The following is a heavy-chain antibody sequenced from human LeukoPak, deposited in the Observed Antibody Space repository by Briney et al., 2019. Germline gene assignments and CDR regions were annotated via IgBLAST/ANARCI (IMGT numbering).Heavy chain of an antibody. V-gene: IGHV4-59*01. J-gene: IGHJ4*02. CDR3: ARHGGFWSGYYQI. D-gene: IGHD3-3*01. CDR1: GGSISSYY. CDR2: IYYSGST. Sequence: SETLSLTCTVSGGSISSYYWSWIRQPPGKGLGWIGYIYYSGSTNYNPSLKSRVTISVDTSKNQFSLKLSSVTAADTAVYYCARHGGFWSGYYQIWGQGTLVTVSS.